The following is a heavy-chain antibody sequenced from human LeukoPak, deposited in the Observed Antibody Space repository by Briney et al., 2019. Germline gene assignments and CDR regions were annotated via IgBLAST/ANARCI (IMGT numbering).Heavy chain of an antibody. CDR3: ARSNGDYFAFIDY. V-gene: IGHV4-39*01. Sequence: KTSETPSLNPTFSCGSISRISYPRGWIRQPPRKGLEWIGSIYYSGNTYYNPSLKSRVTISVDTSKDQFSLKLTSVTAADTAVYYCARSNGDYFAFIDYWGQGTLVTVSS. CDR1: CGSISRISYP. D-gene: IGHD4-17*01. J-gene: IGHJ4*02. CDR2: IYYSGNT.